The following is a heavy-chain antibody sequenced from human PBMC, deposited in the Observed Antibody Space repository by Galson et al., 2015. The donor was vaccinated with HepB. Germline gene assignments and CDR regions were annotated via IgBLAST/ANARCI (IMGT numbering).Heavy chain of an antibody. Sequence: SVKVSCKASGYTFSDYYMHWVRQAPGQGLEWMGWINPNSGGTNYARKFQGRVTMTRGTSISTVYMILTRLRSDDTAIYYCARDYYDTSGYYHSGKFDWFDPWGQGSLVTVSS. D-gene: IGHD3-22*01. J-gene: IGHJ5*02. CDR2: INPNSGGT. CDR3: ARDYYDTSGYYHSGKFDWFDP. V-gene: IGHV1-2*07. CDR1: GYTFSDYY.